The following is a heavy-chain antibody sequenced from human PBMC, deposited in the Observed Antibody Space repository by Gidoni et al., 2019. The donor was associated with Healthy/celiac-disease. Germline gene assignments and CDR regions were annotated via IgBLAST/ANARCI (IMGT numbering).Heavy chain of an antibody. CDR1: GFTFSSYA. J-gene: IGHJ3*02. CDR3: ARVFDRYQLLYGAFDI. CDR2: ISSNGGST. Sequence: EVQLVESGGGLVQPGGSLRLSCAASGFTFSSYAMHWVRQAPGKGLEYVSAISSNGGSTYYANSVKGSFTISRDNSKNTLYLQMGSLRAEDMSVYYCARVFDRYQLLYGAFDIWGQGTMVTVSS. D-gene: IGHD2-2*02. V-gene: IGHV3-64*01.